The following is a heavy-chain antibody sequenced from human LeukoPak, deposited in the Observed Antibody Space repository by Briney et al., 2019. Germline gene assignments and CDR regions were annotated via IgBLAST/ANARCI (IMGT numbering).Heavy chain of an antibody. Sequence: GGSLRLSCSASGFTFSSYAMHWVRQAPGKGLEYVSAISSDGGSTYYADSVTGRFTISRDNSTNTLYLQMSSLRAEDTAVYYCVKVGYYGAPEYWGQGTLVTVSS. CDR3: VKVGYYGAPEY. CDR1: GFTFSSYA. V-gene: IGHV3-64D*06. J-gene: IGHJ4*02. CDR2: ISSDGGST. D-gene: IGHD4-17*01.